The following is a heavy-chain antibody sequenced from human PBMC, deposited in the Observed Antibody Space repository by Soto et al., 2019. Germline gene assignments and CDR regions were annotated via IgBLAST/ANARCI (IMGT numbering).Heavy chain of an antibody. CDR2: IYYTGRT. J-gene: IGHJ6*02. Sequence: QVQLQESGPGLVKPSETLSLTCTVSGASISTYYWNWIRQPPGKGLEWIGYIYYTGRTDYNPSLKSRITISVDTSKNQFSLRLDSVTAADTAVYYCATEFLERRNYYYGMGVWGQGTTVTVSS. D-gene: IGHD1-1*01. V-gene: IGHV4-59*01. CDR3: ATEFLERRNYYYGMGV. CDR1: GASISTYY.